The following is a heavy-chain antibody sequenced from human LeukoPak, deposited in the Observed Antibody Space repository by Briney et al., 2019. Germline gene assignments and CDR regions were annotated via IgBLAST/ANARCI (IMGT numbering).Heavy chain of an antibody. D-gene: IGHD2-21*02. J-gene: IGHJ4*02. V-gene: IGHV4-4*07. CDR2: IYTSGST. Sequence: SETLSLTRTVFGGSISSYYRSWIRQPAGKGLEWIGRIYTSGSTNYNPSLKSRVTMSVDTSKNQFSLKLSSVTAADTAVYYCARGEDGGDQFDYWGQGTLVTVSS. CDR3: ARGEDGGDQFDY. CDR1: GGSISSYY.